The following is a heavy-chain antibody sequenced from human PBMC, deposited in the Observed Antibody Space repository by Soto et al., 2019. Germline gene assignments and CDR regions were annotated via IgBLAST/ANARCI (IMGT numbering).Heavy chain of an antibody. CDR3: ARVLPPFDP. Sequence: QVQLVQSGAEVKKPGASVKVSCKASGYTFTSYGISWVRQAPGQGLEWMGWINAYNGNTNYAQKLQGRVTMTTDTSTSTAYMELXXLRXXXXXVYYCARVLPPFDPWGQGTLVTVSS. V-gene: IGHV1-18*01. J-gene: IGHJ5*02. CDR1: GYTFTSYG. CDR2: INAYNGNT.